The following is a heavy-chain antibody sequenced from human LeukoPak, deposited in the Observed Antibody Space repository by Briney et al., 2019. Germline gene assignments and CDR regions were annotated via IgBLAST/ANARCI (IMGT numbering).Heavy chain of an antibody. J-gene: IGHJ4*02. V-gene: IGHV3-48*01. CDR2: ISSSGSTI. CDR1: GFTFSSYS. CDR3: AKDPWNYEGGFEH. Sequence: GGSLRLSCAASGFTFSSYSMNWVRQAPGKGLEWVSYISSSGSTIYYPDSVKGRFTISRDNSKNTLYLQMNSLRAEDTAVYYCAKDPWNYEGGFEHWGQGTLVTVSS. D-gene: IGHD1-7*01.